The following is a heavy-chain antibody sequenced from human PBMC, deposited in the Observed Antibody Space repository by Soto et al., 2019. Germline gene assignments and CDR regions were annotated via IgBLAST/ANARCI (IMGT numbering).Heavy chain of an antibody. CDR1: GFTFDDYA. Sequence: GGSLRLSCAASGFTFDDYAMHWVRQAPGKGLEWVSGISWNSGSIGYADSVKGRFTISRDNAKNSLYLQMNSLRAEDTAFYYCAKANDYDDHAPLGDFFAYWGQGTLVTVSS. D-gene: IGHD4-17*01. CDR2: ISWNSGSI. J-gene: IGHJ4*02. V-gene: IGHV3-9*01. CDR3: AKANDYDDHAPLGDFFAY.